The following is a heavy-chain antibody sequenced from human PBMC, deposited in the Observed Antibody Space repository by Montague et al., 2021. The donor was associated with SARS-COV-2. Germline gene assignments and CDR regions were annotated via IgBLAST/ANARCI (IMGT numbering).Heavy chain of an antibody. V-gene: IGHV3-23*01. D-gene: IGHD6-13*01. J-gene: IGHJ6*02. CDR3: AKVGSSWYHGYYYGMDV. Sequence: LRLSCAASGFTFSSYAMSWVRQAPGKGLEWVSAISGSGGSTYYADSVKGRFTISRDNSKNTLYLQMNSLRAEDTAVYYCAKVGSSWYHGYYYGMDVWGQGTTVTVSS. CDR1: GFTFSSYA. CDR2: ISGSGGST.